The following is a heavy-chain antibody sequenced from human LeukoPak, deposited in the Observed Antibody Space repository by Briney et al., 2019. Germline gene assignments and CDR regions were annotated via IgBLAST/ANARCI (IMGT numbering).Heavy chain of an antibody. V-gene: IGHV1-18*04. D-gene: IGHD6-13*01. CDR1: GYPFTTYD. J-gene: IGHJ4*02. CDR2: VSAYSANT. Sequence: GASVKVSCKTSGYPFTTYDISWLRQAPGHGLEWLGWVSAYSANTNYARKLQGRVSMTSDTSTSTVYMELRSLISDDTAVYYCARAFLKQQLVSGIPGGLVPHDYWGQGTQVTVSS. CDR3: ARAFLKQQLVSGIPGGLVPHDY.